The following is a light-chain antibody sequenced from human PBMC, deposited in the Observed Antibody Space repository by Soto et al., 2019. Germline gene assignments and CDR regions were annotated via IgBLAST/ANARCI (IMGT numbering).Light chain of an antibody. V-gene: IGKV3-20*01. CDR2: GAS. CDR1: QSVSSSY. J-gene: IGKJ4*01. Sequence: EFVLTQSPGTLSLSPGERATLSCRASQSVSSSYLAWYQKKPGQAPRLLIYGASSRATGIPDRFSGSGSGTDFTLTISRLEPEDFAVYYCQQYGSSPLTFGGGTKVEIK. CDR3: QQYGSSPLT.